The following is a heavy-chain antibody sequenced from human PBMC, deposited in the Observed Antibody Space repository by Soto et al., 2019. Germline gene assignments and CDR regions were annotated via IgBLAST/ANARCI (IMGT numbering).Heavy chain of an antibody. Sequence: GGSLRLSCAASGFTFSSYAMNWVRQAPGKGLEWVSAISGSGGSTYYADSVKGRFTISRDNSKNTLYLQMNGLRAEDTAVYYCAKGTRGQQLVRNYFDYWGQGTLVTVSS. CDR2: ISGSGGST. CDR1: GFTFSSYA. D-gene: IGHD6-13*01. V-gene: IGHV3-23*01. J-gene: IGHJ4*02. CDR3: AKGTRGQQLVRNYFDY.